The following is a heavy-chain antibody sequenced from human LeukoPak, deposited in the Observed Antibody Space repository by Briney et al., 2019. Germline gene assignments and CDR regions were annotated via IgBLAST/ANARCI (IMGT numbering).Heavy chain of an antibody. D-gene: IGHD3-10*01. J-gene: IGHJ3*02. V-gene: IGHV4-31*03. Sequence: PSQTLSLTCSASGGSISSGGYYWSWIRQHPGKGLEWIGHIYYSGSTYYNPSLKSRITILVDTSENRFSLKLSSVTAADTAVYYCAREESRPDAFDIWGQGTMVTVSS. CDR2: IYYSGST. CDR1: GGSISSGGYY. CDR3: AREESRPDAFDI.